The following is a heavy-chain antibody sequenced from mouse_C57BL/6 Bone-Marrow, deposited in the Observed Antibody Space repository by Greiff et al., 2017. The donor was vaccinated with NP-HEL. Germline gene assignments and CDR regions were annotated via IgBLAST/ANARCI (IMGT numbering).Heavy chain of an antibody. Sequence: EVKLMESGPGLVKPSQSLSLTCSVTGYSITSGYYWNWIRQFPGNKLEWMGYISYDGSNNYNPSLKNRISITRDTSKNQFFLKLNSVTTEDTATYYCARVTTVVDYAMDYWGQGTSVTVSS. CDR1: GYSITSGYY. J-gene: IGHJ4*01. V-gene: IGHV3-6*01. CDR3: ARVTTVVDYAMDY. D-gene: IGHD1-1*01. CDR2: ISYDGSN.